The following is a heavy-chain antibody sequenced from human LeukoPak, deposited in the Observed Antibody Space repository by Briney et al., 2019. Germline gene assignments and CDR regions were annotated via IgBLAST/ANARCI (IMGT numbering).Heavy chain of an antibody. V-gene: IGHV4-30-4*01. D-gene: IGHD4-17*01. CDR3: AREDHDYGTGY. Sequence: SETLSLTCTVSGGSISSGDYYWSWIRQPPGKGLEWIGYIYYSGSTYYNPSLKSRVTISVDTSKNQFSLKLSSETAADTAVYYCAREDHDYGTGYWGQGTLVTVSS. CDR1: GGSISSGDYY. J-gene: IGHJ4*02. CDR2: IYYSGST.